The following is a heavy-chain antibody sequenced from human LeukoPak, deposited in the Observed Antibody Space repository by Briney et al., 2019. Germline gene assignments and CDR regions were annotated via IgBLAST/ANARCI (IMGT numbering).Heavy chain of an antibody. CDR3: ARGGPSFGSKYNWFDP. J-gene: IGHJ5*02. D-gene: IGHD3-10*01. V-gene: IGHV1-2*06. Sequence: ASVKVSCKASGYTFTGYYIHWVRQALGQGLEWMGRINPNSGGTNYAQKFQGRVTMTRDTSISTAYMELSRLRSDDTAVYYCARGGPSFGSKYNWFDPWGQGTLVTVSS. CDR1: GYTFTGYY. CDR2: INPNSGGT.